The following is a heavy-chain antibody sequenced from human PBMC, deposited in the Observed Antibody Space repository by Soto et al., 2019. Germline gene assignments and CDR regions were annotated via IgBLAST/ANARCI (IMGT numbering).Heavy chain of an antibody. V-gene: IGHV4-34*01. CDR1: GGSLSTYY. Sequence: QVQLQQWGAGLLKPSETLSLTCAVYGGSLSTYYYSWIRQPPGKEMEWIGEIKHSGRSSDNPSLKIRVAILVDPSNNQVSLKRISVTAADICVYDCARAPPDHFFAGYFSFEDLGQGTLVTVSS. CDR2: IKHSGRS. J-gene: IGHJ4*02. CDR3: ARAPPDHFFAGYFSFED. D-gene: IGHD3-9*01.